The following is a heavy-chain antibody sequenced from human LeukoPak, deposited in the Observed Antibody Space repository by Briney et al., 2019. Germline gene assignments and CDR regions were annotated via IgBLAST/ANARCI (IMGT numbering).Heavy chain of an antibody. V-gene: IGHV4-39*02. D-gene: IGHD5-18*01. Sequence: PSETLSLTCTVSGGSIRSSYYYWGWIRQPPGKGLEWIGSIYDSGSTYYNPSLKSRVTISVDTSKNQFSLKLNSVTAADTAVYYCARDSYGDYYFDYWGQGTLVTVSS. CDR1: GGSIRSSYYY. CDR2: IYDSGST. CDR3: ARDSYGDYYFDY. J-gene: IGHJ4*02.